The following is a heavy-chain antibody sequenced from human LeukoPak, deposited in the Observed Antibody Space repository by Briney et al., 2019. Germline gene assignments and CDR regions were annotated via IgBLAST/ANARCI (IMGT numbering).Heavy chain of an antibody. V-gene: IGHV1-8*02. J-gene: IGHJ4*02. D-gene: IGHD5-24*01. CDR1: GYTFKSYD. Sequence: ASVKVSCKASGYTFKSYDINWVRQATGQGLEWMGWMNPNSGNTGFAQKFQDRVSMTRDTSINTAYMELTSLRSGDTAVYYCARATPGGLHGYSFDYWGQGTVVTVYS. CDR2: MNPNSGNT. CDR3: ARATPGGLHGYSFDY.